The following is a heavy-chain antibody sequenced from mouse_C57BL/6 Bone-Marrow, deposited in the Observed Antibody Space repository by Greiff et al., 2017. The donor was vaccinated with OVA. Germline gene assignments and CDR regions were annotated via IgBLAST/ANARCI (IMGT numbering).Heavy chain of an antibody. V-gene: IGHV8-8*01. J-gene: IGHJ1*03. Sequence: QVTLKECGPGILQPSQTLSLTCSFSGFSLSTFGMGVGWIRQPSGKGLEWLAHIWWDDDKYYNPALKSRLTISKDTSKNQVFPKIASVDTADTATYSCARRANWDGYVDVWGTGTTVTVSS. CDR1: GFSLSTFGMG. CDR3: ARRANWDGYVDV. D-gene: IGHD4-1*01. CDR2: IWWDDDK.